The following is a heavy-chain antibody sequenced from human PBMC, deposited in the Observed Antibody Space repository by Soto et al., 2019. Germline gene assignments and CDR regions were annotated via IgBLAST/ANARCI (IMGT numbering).Heavy chain of an antibody. CDR2: ISGSGDGT. D-gene: IGHD2-8*01. Sequence: GGSLGISCAASGFTVNSHAMSWVRQAPGKGLEWVASISGSGDGTYYGDSVKGRFTISRDSSSSTLYLQMNNLRGEDTAVYFCTKSRRGILMVYGFGGMDVWGQGTTVTGSS. J-gene: IGHJ6*02. CDR1: GFTVNSHA. CDR3: TKSRRGILMVYGFGGMDV. V-gene: IGHV3-23*01.